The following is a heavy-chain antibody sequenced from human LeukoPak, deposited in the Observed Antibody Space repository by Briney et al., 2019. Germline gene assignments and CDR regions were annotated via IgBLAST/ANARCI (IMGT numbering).Heavy chain of an antibody. CDR3: GRDIWYRGVTMVRSPAN. Sequence: PSQTLSLTCTVSGGSISSGRYYWNWIRQHPGKGLEWIGYIYYSGSTYYNPSLKSRVTISVDTSKNQFSLKLSSVTAADTAVYYCGRDIWYRGVTMVRSPANGGQEPLAPVPS. D-gene: IGHD4/OR15-4a*01. J-gene: IGHJ4*02. V-gene: IGHV4-31*03. CDR1: GGSISSGRYY. CDR2: IYYSGST.